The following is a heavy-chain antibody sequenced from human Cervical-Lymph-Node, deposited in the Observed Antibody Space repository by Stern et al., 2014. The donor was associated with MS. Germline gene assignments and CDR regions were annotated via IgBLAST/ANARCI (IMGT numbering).Heavy chain of an antibody. D-gene: IGHD5-18*01. J-gene: IGHJ4*02. Sequence: QVQLQESGPGLVKPSQTLSLTCTVSGGSVGSGSYDWSWIRQPAGKGLEWIGRIYTTGSTYSNTSLTSRVPIYIDTYQTHFSLQLPSVTAADTAVYYCARDKEDTNMAFRYFDNWGQGTLVTVSS. V-gene: IGHV4-61*02. CDR1: GGSVGSGSYD. CDR2: IYTTGST. CDR3: ARDKEDTNMAFRYFDN.